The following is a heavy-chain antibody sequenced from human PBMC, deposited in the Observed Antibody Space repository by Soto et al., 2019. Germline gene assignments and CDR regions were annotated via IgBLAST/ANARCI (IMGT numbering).Heavy chain of an antibody. V-gene: IGHV4-34*01. J-gene: IGHJ4*02. CDR1: GGSFSGYY. CDR3: ARDGPYYYGSGKPRPDFDY. Sequence: QVQLQQWGAGLLKPSETLSLTCAVYGGSFSGYYWSWIRQPPGKGLEWIGEINHSGSTNYNPSLTSRVTISVDTSKNQFSLKLSSVTAADTAVYYCARDGPYYYGSGKPRPDFDYWGQGTLVTVSS. CDR2: INHSGST. D-gene: IGHD3-10*01.